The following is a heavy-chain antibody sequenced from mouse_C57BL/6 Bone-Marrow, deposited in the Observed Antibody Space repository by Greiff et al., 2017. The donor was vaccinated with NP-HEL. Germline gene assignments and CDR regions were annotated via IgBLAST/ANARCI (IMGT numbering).Heavy chain of an antibody. CDR1: GYSITSGYY. CDR2: ISYDGSN. V-gene: IGHV3-6*01. Sequence: VQLQQSGPGLVKPSQSLSLTCSVTGYSITSGYYWNWIRQFPGNKLEWMGYISYDGSNNYNPSLKNRISITRDTSKNQFFLKLNSVTTEDTATYYCARGGSSRQDYWGQGTTLTVSS. CDR3: ARGGSSRQDY. D-gene: IGHD1-1*01. J-gene: IGHJ2*01.